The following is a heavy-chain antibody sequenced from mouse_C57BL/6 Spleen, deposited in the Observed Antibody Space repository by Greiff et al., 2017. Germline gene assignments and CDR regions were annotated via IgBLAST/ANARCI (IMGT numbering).Heavy chain of an antibody. Sequence: EVMLVESGGGLVKPGGSLKLSCAASGFTFSSYTMSWVRQTPEKRLEWVATISGGGGNTYYPDSVKGRFTISRDNAKNTLYLQMSRLRSEDTALYYCAKNWGYNFDYWGPGTTLTVSS. J-gene: IGHJ2*01. V-gene: IGHV5-9*01. D-gene: IGHD4-1*01. CDR2: ISGGGGNT. CDR3: AKNWGYNFDY. CDR1: GFTFSSYT.